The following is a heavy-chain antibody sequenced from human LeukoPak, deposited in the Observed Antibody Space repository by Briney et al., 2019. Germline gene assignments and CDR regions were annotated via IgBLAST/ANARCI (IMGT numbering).Heavy chain of an antibody. CDR2: MNPNSGNT. D-gene: IGHD6-6*01. V-gene: IGHV1-8*01. J-gene: IGHJ6*03. Sequence: ASVKVSCKASGYTFTSYDINWVRQATGQGLEWMGWMNPNSGNTGYAQKFQVRVTMTRNTSISTAYMELSSLRSEDTAVYYCARDSSIAARPATYYMDVWGKGTTVTVSS. CDR3: ARDSSIAARPATYYMDV. CDR1: GYTFTSYD.